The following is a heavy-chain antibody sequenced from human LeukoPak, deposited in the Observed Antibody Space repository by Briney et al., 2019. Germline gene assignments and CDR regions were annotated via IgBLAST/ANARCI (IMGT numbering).Heavy chain of an antibody. V-gene: IGHV3-48*04. CDR1: GFTFSSYS. Sequence: GGSLRLSCAASGFTFSSYSMNWVRQAPGKGLEWVSYISNSSSTIYYADSVKGRFTISRNNAKNSLYLQMNSLRAEDTAVYYCAKDVRSGYFDYWGQGTLVTVSS. CDR2: ISNSSSTI. CDR3: AKDVRSGYFDY. J-gene: IGHJ4*03.